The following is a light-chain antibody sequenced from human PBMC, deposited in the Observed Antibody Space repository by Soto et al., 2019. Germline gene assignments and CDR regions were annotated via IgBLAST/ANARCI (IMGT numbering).Light chain of an antibody. J-gene: IGKJ1*01. CDR3: QQYHNSPRT. Sequence: EIVLTQSPGTLSLSPGERATLSCRASQSVSSGFLAWYQQKPGQAPRLLIYGASARATGIPDRFSGSGSGTDFTLTVIRLEPEDFAVYYCQQYHNSPRTFGQGTKVEIK. CDR2: GAS. V-gene: IGKV3-20*01. CDR1: QSVSSGF.